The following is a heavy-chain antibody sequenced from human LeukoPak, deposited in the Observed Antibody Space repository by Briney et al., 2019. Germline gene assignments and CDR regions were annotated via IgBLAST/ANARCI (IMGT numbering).Heavy chain of an antibody. D-gene: IGHD5-12*01. CDR3: ATRETSTIVANDY. V-gene: IGHV1-69*04. J-gene: IGHJ4*02. CDR1: GGTSSSYA. Sequence: ASVKVSCKASGGTSSSYAISWVRQAPGQGLEWMGRIIPILGIANYAQKFQGRVTITADKSTSTAYMELSSLRSEDTAVYYCATRETSTIVANDYWGQGTLVTVSS. CDR2: IIPILGIA.